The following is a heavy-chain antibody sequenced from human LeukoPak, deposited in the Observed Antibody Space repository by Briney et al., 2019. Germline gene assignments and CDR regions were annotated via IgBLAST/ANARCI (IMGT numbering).Heavy chain of an antibody. V-gene: IGHV4-39*01. CDR3: ARHELGVVGLLVDNWFDP. D-gene: IGHD2-8*02. CDR1: GGSISSSSYY. CDR2: IYYSGST. Sequence: TPSETLSLTCTVSGGSISSSSYYWGWIRQPPGKGLEWIGSIYYSGSTYYNPSLKSRVTISVDTSKNQFSLKLSSVTAADTAVYYCARHELGVVGLLVDNWFDPWGQGTPVTVSS. J-gene: IGHJ5*02.